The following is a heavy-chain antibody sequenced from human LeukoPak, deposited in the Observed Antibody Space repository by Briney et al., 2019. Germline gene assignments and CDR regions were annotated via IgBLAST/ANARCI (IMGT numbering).Heavy chain of an antibody. Sequence: PSETLSLTCAVYGGSFSDYYWGWIRQPPGEGLEWIGTIYYTGSTYYKPYLKSRLTISVDSSKNQFSLKMNSVTAADTGVYYCARHGNWGPFDYWGQGTLVTVSS. D-gene: IGHD7-27*01. J-gene: IGHJ4*02. CDR3: ARHGNWGPFDY. V-gene: IGHV4-39*01. CDR2: IYYTGST. CDR1: GGSFSDYY.